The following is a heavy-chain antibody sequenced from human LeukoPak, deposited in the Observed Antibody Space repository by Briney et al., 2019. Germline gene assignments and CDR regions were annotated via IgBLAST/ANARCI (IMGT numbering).Heavy chain of an antibody. V-gene: IGHV6-1*01. D-gene: IGHD6-19*01. CDR1: GDSVSSNSAA. J-gene: IGHJ3*02. CDR3: AREGSEQWLARDAFDI. Sequence: SQTLSLTCAISGDSVSSNSAAWNWIRQSPSRGLEWLGRTYYRSKWYNDYAVSVKSRITINPDTSKNQFSLQLNSVTPEDTAVYYCAREGSEQWLARDAFDIWGQGTMVTVSS. CDR2: TYYRSKWYN.